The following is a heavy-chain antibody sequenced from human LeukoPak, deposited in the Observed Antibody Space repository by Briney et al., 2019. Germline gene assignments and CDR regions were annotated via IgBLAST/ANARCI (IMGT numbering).Heavy chain of an antibody. CDR2: IYSGGST. V-gene: IGHV3-53*01. D-gene: IGHD5-24*01. CDR3: ARAPPLDGYFDY. Sequence: GRSLRLSCAASGFTVSSNYMSWVRQAPGKGLEWVSVIYSGGSTYYADSVKGRFTISRDNSKNTLYLQMNSLRAEDTAVYYCARAPPLDGYFDYWGQGTLVTVSS. J-gene: IGHJ4*02. CDR1: GFTVSSNY.